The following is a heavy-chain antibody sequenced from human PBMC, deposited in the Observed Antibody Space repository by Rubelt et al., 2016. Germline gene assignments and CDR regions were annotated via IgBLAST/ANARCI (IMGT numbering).Heavy chain of an antibody. V-gene: IGHV4-39*07. CDR3: AMRTYCSSTSCYRVRDAFDI. D-gene: IGHD2-2*01. J-gene: IGHJ3*02. CDR2: IYYSGST. Sequence: GKGLEWIGSIYYSGSTYYNPSLKSRVTISVDKSKNQFSLKLSSVTAADTAVYYCAMRTYCSSTSCYRVRDAFDIWGQGTMVTVSS.